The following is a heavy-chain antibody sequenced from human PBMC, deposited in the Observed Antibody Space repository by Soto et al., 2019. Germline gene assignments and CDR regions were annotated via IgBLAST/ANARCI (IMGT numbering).Heavy chain of an antibody. V-gene: IGHV3-13*05. D-gene: IGHD2-21*02. J-gene: IGHJ6*02. Sequence: EVQLVESGGGLLQPGGSLRLSCEASGFTFRNYDMHWVRQGTGKGLEWVSGISAAGDPDYADSVEGRFTISRENAQNSFFLQMNSLRVGDTAVYYCARTARDFYGLDVWGPGTTVIVSS. CDR3: ARTARDFYGLDV. CDR1: GFTFRNYD. CDR2: ISAAGDP.